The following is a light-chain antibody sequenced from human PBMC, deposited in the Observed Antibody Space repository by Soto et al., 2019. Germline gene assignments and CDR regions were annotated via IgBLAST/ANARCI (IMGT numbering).Light chain of an antibody. CDR3: QQRANWPLT. Sequence: DIVLTQPPATLSLFPGGRATLSCRASQSVGGYLAWYQQKPGQAPRLLIYDASNRATGIPARFSGSGFGTDFNLTISSLEPEDFAVYYCQQRANWPLTFGGGTKVDIK. CDR1: QSVGGY. V-gene: IGKV3-11*01. CDR2: DAS. J-gene: IGKJ4*01.